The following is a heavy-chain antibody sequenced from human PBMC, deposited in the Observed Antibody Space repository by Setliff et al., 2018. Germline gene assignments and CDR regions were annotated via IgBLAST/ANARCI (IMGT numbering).Heavy chain of an antibody. CDR1: GYTFTSYD. CDR3: ARAGLLWFGDQTYYYYGMDV. V-gene: IGHV1-69*05. Sequence: SVKVSCKASGYTFTSYDINWVRQATGQGLEWMGGIIPIFGTANYAQKFQGRVTITTDESTSTAYMELSSLRSEDTAVYYCARAGLLWFGDQTYYYYGMDVWGQGTTVTVSS. CDR2: IIPIFGTA. D-gene: IGHD3-10*01. J-gene: IGHJ6*02.